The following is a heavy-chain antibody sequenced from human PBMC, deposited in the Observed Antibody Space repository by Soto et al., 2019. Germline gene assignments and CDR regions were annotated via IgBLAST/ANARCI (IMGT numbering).Heavy chain of an antibody. J-gene: IGHJ4*02. Sequence: CKASEYTFSSYTLHWVRQAPGQRLEWMGWINAGNGDSKYSQKFQGRVSISRDTSASTASMELSSLTSEDTAVYYCARELQGLYYFDYWGQGTLVTVSS. CDR1: EYTFSSYT. CDR2: INAGNGDS. V-gene: IGHV1-3*01. CDR3: ARELQGLYYFDY. D-gene: IGHD4-4*01.